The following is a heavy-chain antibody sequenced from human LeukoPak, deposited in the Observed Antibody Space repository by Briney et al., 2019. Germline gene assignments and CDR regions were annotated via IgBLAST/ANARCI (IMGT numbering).Heavy chain of an antibody. CDR1: GFTFSIYA. CDR3: AKHNITWTHFDY. V-gene: IGHV3-23*01. J-gene: IGHJ4*02. D-gene: IGHD1-1*01. Sequence: PGGSLRLSCAASGFTFSIYAMSWVRQAPGKGLEWVSGISDSGGNTYHADSVKGRFTISRDNSKNTLYLQMNSLRAEDTAVYYCAKHNITWTHFDYWGQGTLVTVSS. CDR2: ISDSGGNT.